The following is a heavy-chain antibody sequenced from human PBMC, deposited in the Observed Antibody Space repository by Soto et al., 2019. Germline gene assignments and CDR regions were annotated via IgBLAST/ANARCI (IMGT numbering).Heavy chain of an antibody. Sequence: QVQLVQSGAEVKKPGASVKVSCKASGYTFTSYGFSWVRQAPGQGLEWMGGINTYNENTNYAQKFQGRVTMTTDTSTSTAFLELRSLRSDDTAVYYCARDDCISMSCTDVVYSGMDVWGQGTTVTVSS. D-gene: IGHD2-2*01. CDR3: ARDDCISMSCTDVVYSGMDV. CDR1: GYTFTSYG. J-gene: IGHJ6*02. CDR2: INTYNENT. V-gene: IGHV1-18*01.